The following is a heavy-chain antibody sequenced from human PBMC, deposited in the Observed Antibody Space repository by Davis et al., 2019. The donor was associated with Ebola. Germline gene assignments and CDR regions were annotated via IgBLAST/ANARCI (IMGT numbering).Heavy chain of an antibody. CDR1: GFTFSSYG. CDR2: IWYDGSNK. J-gene: IGHJ4*02. V-gene: IGHV3-30*19. CDR3: ARQGGGFDY. D-gene: IGHD3-16*01. Sequence: GESLKISCAASGFTFSSYGMHWVRQAPGKGLEWVAVIWYDGSNKYYADSVKGRFTISRDNSKNTLYLQMNSLRAEDTAVYYCARQGGGFDYWGQGTLVTVSS.